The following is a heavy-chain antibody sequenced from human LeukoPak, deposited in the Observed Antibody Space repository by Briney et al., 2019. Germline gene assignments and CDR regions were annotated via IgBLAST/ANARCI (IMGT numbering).Heavy chain of an antibody. J-gene: IGHJ4*02. V-gene: IGHV4-59*11. D-gene: IGHD3-3*01. CDR3: ARGDVSYDFWSGYYPYYFDY. CDR2: IYYSGST. Sequence: SETLSLTCTVSGVSISSHYWSWLRQPPGKGREWIGYIYYSGSTNYNPSLKSRVTISVDTSKNQFSLKLSSVTAAGTAVYYCARGDVSYDFWSGYYPYYFDYWGQGTLVTVSS. CDR1: GVSISSHY.